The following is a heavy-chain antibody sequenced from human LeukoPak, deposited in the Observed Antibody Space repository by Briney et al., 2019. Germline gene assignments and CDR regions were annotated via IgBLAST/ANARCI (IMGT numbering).Heavy chain of an antibody. CDR3: ARGDILTGYYKAQYYFDY. D-gene: IGHD3-9*01. CDR2: IYYSGST. Sequence: SETLSLTCTVSGGSISSGGYYWSWIRQHPGKGLEWIGYIYYSGSTYYNPSLKSRVTISVDTSKNQFSLKLSPVTAADTAVYYCARGDILTGYYKAQYYFDYWGQGTLVTVSS. V-gene: IGHV4-31*03. CDR1: GGSISSGGYY. J-gene: IGHJ4*02.